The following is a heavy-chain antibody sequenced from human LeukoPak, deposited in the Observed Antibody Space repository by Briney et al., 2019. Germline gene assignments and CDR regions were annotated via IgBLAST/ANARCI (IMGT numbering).Heavy chain of an antibody. CDR3: ARHWRTRFDY. Sequence: PSDTLALTCTVSGGSISSSSYYWGWIRQPPGKGLEWIGSIYYSGSTYYNPSLKSRVTISVDTSKNQFSLKLSSVTAADTAVYYCARHWRTRFDYWGQGTLVTVSS. CDR2: IYYSGST. V-gene: IGHV4-39*01. J-gene: IGHJ4*02. CDR1: GGSISSSSYY.